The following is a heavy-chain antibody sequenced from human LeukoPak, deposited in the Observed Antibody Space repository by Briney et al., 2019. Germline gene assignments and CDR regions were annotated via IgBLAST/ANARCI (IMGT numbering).Heavy chain of an antibody. V-gene: IGHV3-30*02. CDR2: ISYDGSNK. J-gene: IGHJ4*02. D-gene: IGHD3-22*01. CDR1: GFTFSSYG. Sequence: GGSLRLSCAASGFTFSSYGVHWVRQAPGKGLEWVAFISYDGSNKYYADSMKGRFTISRDNSKNTLYLQMNSLRAEDTAVYYCAKGPQYYFDSSGEVDYWGQGTLVTVSS. CDR3: AKGPQYYFDSSGEVDY.